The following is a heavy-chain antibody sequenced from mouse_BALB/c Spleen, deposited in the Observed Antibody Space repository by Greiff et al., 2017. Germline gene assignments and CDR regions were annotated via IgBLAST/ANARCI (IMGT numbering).Heavy chain of an antibody. Sequence: EVHLVESGGGLVKPGGSLKLSCAASGFTFSSYTMSWVRQTPEKRLEWVATISSGGSYTYYPDSVKGRFTISRDNAKNTLYLQMSSLKSEDTAMYYCTRDRDGNYPMDYWGQGTSVTVSS. V-gene: IGHV5-6-4*01. CDR1: GFTFSSYT. CDR3: TRDRDGNYPMDY. J-gene: IGHJ4*01. CDR2: ISSGGSYT. D-gene: IGHD2-1*01.